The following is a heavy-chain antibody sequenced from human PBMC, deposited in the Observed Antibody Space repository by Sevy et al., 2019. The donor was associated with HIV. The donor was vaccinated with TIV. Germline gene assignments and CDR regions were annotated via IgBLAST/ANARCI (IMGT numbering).Heavy chain of an antibody. V-gene: IGHV3-30*04. J-gene: IGHJ4*02. CDR1: GFTFSDYS. CDR2: ISYDGRNNK. CDR3: AKDRGEILQSAFDY. Sequence: GGSLRLSCAASGFTFSDYSMHWVRQAPGKGLEWVAVISYDGRNNKYNADSVKGRFTISRDNSKNTLYLQMNSLRVEDTAIYYCAKDRGEILQSAFDYWGPGTLVTVSS. D-gene: IGHD3-16*01.